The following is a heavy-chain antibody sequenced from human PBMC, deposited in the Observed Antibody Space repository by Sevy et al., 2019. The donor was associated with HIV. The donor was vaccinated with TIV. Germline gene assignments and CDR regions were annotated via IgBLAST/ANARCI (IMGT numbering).Heavy chain of an antibody. Sequence: GESLKISCAASGFPFSDHYMSWVRQTPGKGLEWISYIRSDGYTIYYADSVKGRFTISRDNAKNSLYLQMHDLAAEDTGIYYCVRGSVVVPASADYAVDVWGQGTTVTVSS. V-gene: IGHV3-11*01. CDR3: VRGSVVVPASADYAVDV. J-gene: IGHJ6*02. CDR2: IRSDGYTI. CDR1: GFPFSDHY. D-gene: IGHD2-2*01.